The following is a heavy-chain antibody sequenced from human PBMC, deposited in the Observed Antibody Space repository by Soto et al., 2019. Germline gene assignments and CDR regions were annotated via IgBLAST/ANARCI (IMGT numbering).Heavy chain of an antibody. V-gene: IGHV1-46*01. CDR1: GYTFTSYY. Sequence: ASVEVSCNASGYTFTSYYMHWVPQAPGQGLEWMGIINPSGGSTSYAQKFQGRVTMTRDTSTSTVYMELSSLRSEDAAVHYCAKHLSYWGQGTLVTVSS. D-gene: IGHD3-10*01. J-gene: IGHJ1*01. CDR3: AKHLSY. CDR2: INPSGGST.